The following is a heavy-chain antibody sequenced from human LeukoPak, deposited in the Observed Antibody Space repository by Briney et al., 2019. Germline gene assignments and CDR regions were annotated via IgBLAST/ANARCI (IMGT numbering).Heavy chain of an antibody. J-gene: IGHJ6*02. V-gene: IGHV3-53*04. CDR2: IYGGGST. CDR3: AREGGRNYGMDV. CDR1: GFTVSSNY. D-gene: IGHD2-15*01. Sequence: GGSLRLSCAASGFTVSSNYMNWVRQAPGKGLEWVSVIYGGGSTYYADSVKGRFTISRHNSKNTLFLQMNSLRAEDTAVYYCAREGGRNYGMDVWGQGTTVTVSS.